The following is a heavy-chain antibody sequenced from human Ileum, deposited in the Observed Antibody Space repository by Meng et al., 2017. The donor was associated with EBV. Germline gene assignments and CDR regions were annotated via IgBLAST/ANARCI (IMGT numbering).Heavy chain of an antibody. CDR3: ARSSPIVRGLDY. CDR2: VYHDGAT. Sequence: QVQRQAVGPGLGKPSGTLSLTCAVSGDSVSGSDWWSWVRQPPGKGLEWIGEVYHDGATNYHPSLKSRVTISLDKSKNEVNLHLNSLTAADTAVYFCARSSPIVRGLDYWGQGTLVTVSS. J-gene: IGHJ4*02. V-gene: IGHV4-4*02. D-gene: IGHD3-10*01. CDR1: GDSVSGSDW.